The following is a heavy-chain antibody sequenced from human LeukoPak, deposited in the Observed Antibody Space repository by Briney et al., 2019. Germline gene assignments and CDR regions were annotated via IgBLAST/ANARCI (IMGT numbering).Heavy chain of an antibody. CDR2: INHSGST. J-gene: IGHJ5*02. CDR1: GGSFSGYY. V-gene: IGHV4-34*01. Sequence: SETLSLTCAVYGGSFSGYYWSWIRQPPGKGLEWIGEINHSGSTNYNPSLKSRVTISVDTSKNQFSLKLSSVTAADTAVYYRARGPPPTRKRLYYYDSSGYRGNWFDPWGQGTLVTVSS. D-gene: IGHD3-22*01. CDR3: ARGPPPTRKRLYYYDSSGYRGNWFDP.